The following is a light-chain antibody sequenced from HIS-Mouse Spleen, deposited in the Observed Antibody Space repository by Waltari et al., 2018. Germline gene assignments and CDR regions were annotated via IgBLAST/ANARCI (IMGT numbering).Light chain of an antibody. Sequence: SYELTQPPSVSVSPGQTARITCSGDALPKKYAYWYQQKSGQAPVLVIYEDSKRPSGIPERVSGSSSGTMATLTISGAQLEDEADYYCYSTDSSGNHRVFGGGTKLTVL. V-gene: IGLV3-10*01. CDR2: EDS. CDR1: ALPKKY. CDR3: YSTDSSGNHRV. J-gene: IGLJ2*01.